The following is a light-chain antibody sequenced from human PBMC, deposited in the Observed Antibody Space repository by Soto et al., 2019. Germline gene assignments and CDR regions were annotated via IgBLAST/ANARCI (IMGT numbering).Light chain of an antibody. CDR3: SSFTNTITRYA. J-gene: IGLJ1*01. CDR1: SSDFGDDKY. V-gene: IGLV2-14*01. CDR2: EVS. Sequence: QSALTQPASVSGSPGQSITVSCTGSSSDFGDDKYVSWFQHHPGKAPKLIIYEVSYRPSGVSNRFSGSKSGDTASLTISGLQAEDEADYYCSSFTNTITRYAFGTGTKVTVL.